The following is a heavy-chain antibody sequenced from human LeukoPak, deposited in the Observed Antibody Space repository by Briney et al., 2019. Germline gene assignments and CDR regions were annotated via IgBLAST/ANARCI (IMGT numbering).Heavy chain of an antibody. J-gene: IGHJ5*02. Sequence: SETLSLTCTVSGGSISSYYWSWIRQPPGKGLEWIGYIYYSGSTNYNPSLKSRVTISVDTSKNQFSLKLSSVTAADTAVYYCARDYDFWSGYYMRWFDPWGQGTLVTVSS. CDR1: GGSISSYY. V-gene: IGHV4-59*12. CDR2: IYYSGST. CDR3: ARDYDFWSGYYMRWFDP. D-gene: IGHD3-3*01.